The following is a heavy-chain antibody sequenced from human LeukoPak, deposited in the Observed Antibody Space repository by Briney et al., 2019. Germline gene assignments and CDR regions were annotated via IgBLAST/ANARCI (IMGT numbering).Heavy chain of an antibody. J-gene: IGHJ4*02. CDR2: IKLDGSEK. Sequence: PGGCLRLSCVASVFTFGKYWMSWVRQAPGKGLEWVGNIKLDGSEKNYVDSVKGRFTISRDNTKNSLYLQMNSLRAEDTAVFYCARDQYDTWSRRGNFDSWGQGTLVTVSS. V-gene: IGHV3-7*03. CDR3: ARDQYDTWSRRGNFDS. D-gene: IGHD3-3*01. CDR1: VFTFGKYW.